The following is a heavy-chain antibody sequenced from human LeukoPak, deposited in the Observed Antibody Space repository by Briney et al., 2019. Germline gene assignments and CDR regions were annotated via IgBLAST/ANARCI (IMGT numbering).Heavy chain of an antibody. D-gene: IGHD5-12*01. Sequence: GGSLRLPCAASGFTSTNYAMNWVRQAPGKGLEWVSVLIGSSGSTDYADSVKGRFTIFRDKSKNTLFLQMNSLRAEDTAIYFCAKGAYDYTEMGYFDSWGQGTLVTVSS. CDR3: AKGAYDYTEMGYFDS. CDR1: GFTSTNYA. V-gene: IGHV3-23*01. CDR2: LIGSSGST. J-gene: IGHJ4*02.